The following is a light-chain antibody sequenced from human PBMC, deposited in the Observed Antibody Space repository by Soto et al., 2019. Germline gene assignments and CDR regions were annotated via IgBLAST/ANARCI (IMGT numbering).Light chain of an antibody. CDR2: DVN. CDR1: SSDVGGYNY. J-gene: IGLJ2*01. CDR3: SSYTSSIS. Sequence: QSALTQPASVSGSPGQSITISCTGTSSDVGGYNYVSWYQQHPGKAPKLMIYDVNTRPSGVSNRFSGSKSGNTASLTISGLQAEDEADYYCSSYTSSISFGGGTKVTLL. V-gene: IGLV2-14*01.